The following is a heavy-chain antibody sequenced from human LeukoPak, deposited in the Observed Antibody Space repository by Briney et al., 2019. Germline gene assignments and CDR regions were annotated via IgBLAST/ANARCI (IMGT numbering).Heavy chain of an antibody. CDR1: GFTFSSCT. J-gene: IGHJ6*02. CDR2: ISHDGSSK. CDR3: AREYYYDSSGYRYYYYGMDV. V-gene: IGHV3-30-3*01. Sequence: GGSLRLSCAASGFTFSSCTMHWVRQAPGKGLEWVAVISHDGSSKYYADSVKGRFTISRDNSKNTLYVQMNSLRAEDTAVYYCAREYYYDSSGYRYYYYGMDVWGQGTTVTVSS. D-gene: IGHD3-22*01.